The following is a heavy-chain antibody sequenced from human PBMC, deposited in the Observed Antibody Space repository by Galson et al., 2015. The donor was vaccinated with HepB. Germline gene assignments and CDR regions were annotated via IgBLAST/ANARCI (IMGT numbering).Heavy chain of an antibody. V-gene: IGHV4-59*01. CDR1: GFNHSDYY. Sequence: LRLSCADSGFNHSDYYWSWIRQPPGKGLEWIGYIYNSGGTNYSPSLRSRVTISVDTSNNQLSLRLSSVTAADTAVYYCARATYGDYVDYWGQGALVTVSS. J-gene: IGHJ4*02. D-gene: IGHD4-17*01. CDR2: IYNSGGT. CDR3: ARATYGDYVDY.